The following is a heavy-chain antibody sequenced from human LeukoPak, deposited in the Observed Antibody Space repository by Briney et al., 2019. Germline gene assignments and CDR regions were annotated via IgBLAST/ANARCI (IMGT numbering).Heavy chain of an antibody. CDR1: GYSFTSYW. CDR2: IDPSDSYT. D-gene: IGHD5-18*01. J-gene: IGHJ4*02. V-gene: IGHV5-10-1*01. CDR3: ARLVDTSMARFDY. Sequence: GESLKISCKGSGYSFTSYWISWVRQMPGKGLEWMGRIDPSDSYTNYSPSFQGHVTISADKSISTVYLQWSSLKASDTAMYYCARLVDTSMARFDYWGQGTPVTVSS.